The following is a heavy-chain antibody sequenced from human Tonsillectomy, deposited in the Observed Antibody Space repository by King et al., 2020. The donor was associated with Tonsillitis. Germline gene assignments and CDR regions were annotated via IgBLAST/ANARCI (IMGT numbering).Heavy chain of an antibody. D-gene: IGHD4-17*01. J-gene: IGHJ6*02. V-gene: IGHV3-30-3*01. CDR3: ARVEYGDYADYYYYGMDV. CDR1: GFTFSSYA. Sequence: VQLVESGGGVVQPGRSLRLSCAASGFTFSSYAMHWVRQAPGKGLEWVALILYDGSNKYYADSVKGRFTISRDNSKNTLHLQMNSLRAEDTAVYYCARVEYGDYADYYYYGMDVWGQGTTVTVSS. CDR2: ILYDGSNK.